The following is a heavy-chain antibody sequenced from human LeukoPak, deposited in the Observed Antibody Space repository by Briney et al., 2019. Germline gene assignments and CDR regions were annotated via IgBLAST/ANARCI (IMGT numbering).Heavy chain of an antibody. V-gene: IGHV4-30-4*01. J-gene: IGHJ6*04. D-gene: IGHD3-3*01. CDR3: GRGLYYDFWSGSHYGMDV. Sequence: SQTLSLTCTVSGGSINSGDYYWSCIRQPPGKGLERIGYIYYSGSTYYNPSLKSRVTISVYTSKNQFSLKLSSVTAADTAVYYCGRGLYYDFWSGSHYGMDVWGEETTVTVSS. CDR1: GGSINSGDYY. CDR2: IYYSGST.